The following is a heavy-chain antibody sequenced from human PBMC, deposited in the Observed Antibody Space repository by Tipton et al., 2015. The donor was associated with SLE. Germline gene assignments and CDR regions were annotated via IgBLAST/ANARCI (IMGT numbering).Heavy chain of an antibody. CDR2: INSDGSGT. V-gene: IGHV3-74*01. D-gene: IGHD3-22*01. CDR3: ARSFSSGYSPFHY. Sequence: GSLRLSCAASGFTFDYYSMHWVRQRPGRGLEWVSRINSDGSGTTYADSVKGRFTISRDNAKNTLFLQMNSLRVEDTAVYYCARSFSSGYSPFHYWGQGTLVTVSS. J-gene: IGHJ4*02. CDR1: GFTFDYYS.